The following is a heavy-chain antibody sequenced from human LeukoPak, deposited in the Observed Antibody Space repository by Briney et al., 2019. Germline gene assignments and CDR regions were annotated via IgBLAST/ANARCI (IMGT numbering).Heavy chain of an antibody. D-gene: IGHD3-3*01. J-gene: IGHJ4*02. CDR3: ARLPRYDFWS. CDR1: GASISSINFY. V-gene: IGHV4-39*01. CDR2: IYYSGTA. Sequence: SETLSLTCTVSGASISSINFYWGWIRQPPGKGLEWIGNIYYSGTAYYNPSLKSRVAISVDTSKKQFSLKLSSVTAADTAVYYCARLPRYDFWSWGQGTLVTVSS.